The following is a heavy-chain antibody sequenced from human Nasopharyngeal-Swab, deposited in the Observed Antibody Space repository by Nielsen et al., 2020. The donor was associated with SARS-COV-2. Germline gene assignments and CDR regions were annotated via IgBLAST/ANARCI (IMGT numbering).Heavy chain of an antibody. V-gene: IGHV1-69*06. CDR2: IIPIFGTA. J-gene: IGHJ4*02. Sequence: SVKVSCKASGGTFSSYAISWVRQAPGQGLEWMGGIIPIFGTANYAQKFQGRVTITADKSMSTAYMELSSLRSEDTAVYYCAREGNWLLGELSPPLWVDWGQGTLVTVSS. CDR3: AREGNWLLGELSPPLWVD. CDR1: GGTFSSYA. D-gene: IGHD3-16*02.